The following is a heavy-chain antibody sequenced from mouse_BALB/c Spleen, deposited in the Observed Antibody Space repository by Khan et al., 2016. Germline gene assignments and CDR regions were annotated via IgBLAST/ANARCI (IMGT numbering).Heavy chain of an antibody. Sequence: VQLKESGPELMKPGASVKISCKASGYSFTSYYMHWVKQSHGKSLEWIGYIAPFNGGTSYNQKFKGKATLTEDKSSSTAFMHHSSLTSEDSAVYYCASSTQTYDAMVYWGQGTSVTVAS. CDR3: ASSTQTYDAMVY. D-gene: IGHD1-1*01. CDR1: GYSFTSYY. J-gene: IGHJ4*01. CDR2: IAPFNGGT. V-gene: IGHV1S135*01.